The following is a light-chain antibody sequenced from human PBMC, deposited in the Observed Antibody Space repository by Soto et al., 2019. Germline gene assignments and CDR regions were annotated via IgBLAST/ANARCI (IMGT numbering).Light chain of an antibody. CDR1: QSVSSNY. V-gene: IGKV3-20*01. CDR3: QQYDSSPMYT. J-gene: IGKJ2*01. CDR2: GPS. Sequence: EIVLTQSPGTLSLSPGERATLSCRASQSVSSNYLAWYQQKPGQAPRLLFYGPSSRATGIPDRFSGSGSGTDFTLTISRLEPEDLAVYYCQQYDSSPMYTFGQGTKLEIK.